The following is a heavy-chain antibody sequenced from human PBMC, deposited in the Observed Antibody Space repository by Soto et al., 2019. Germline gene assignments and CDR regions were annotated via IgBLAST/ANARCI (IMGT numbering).Heavy chain of an antibody. J-gene: IGHJ4*02. D-gene: IGHD3-16*01. CDR3: VRVGRLGGY. CDR1: GFTFSSYW. CDR2: IKEDGSGK. V-gene: IGHV3-7*03. Sequence: RGGSLSLFCTDSGFTFSSYWMSWARQAPGKGLGWVANIKEDGSGKYYVYSVKGRFSISRDNARNSLYLQMNSLRVEDTAVYYCVRVGRLGGYWGQGALVTVS.